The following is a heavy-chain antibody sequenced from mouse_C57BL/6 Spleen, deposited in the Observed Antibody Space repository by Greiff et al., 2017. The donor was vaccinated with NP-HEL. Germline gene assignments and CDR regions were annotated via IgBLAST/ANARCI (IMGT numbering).Heavy chain of an antibody. CDR3: ARRGPYGSSYEDAMDY. V-gene: IGHV1-4*01. CDR2: INPSSGYT. D-gene: IGHD1-1*01. Sequence: VQLQQSGAELARPGASVKMSCKASGYTFTSYTMHWVKQRPGQGLEWIGYINPSSGYTKYNQKFKDKATLTADKSSSTAYMQLSSLTSEDSAVYYCARRGPYGSSYEDAMDYWGQGTSVTVSS. J-gene: IGHJ4*01. CDR1: GYTFTSYT.